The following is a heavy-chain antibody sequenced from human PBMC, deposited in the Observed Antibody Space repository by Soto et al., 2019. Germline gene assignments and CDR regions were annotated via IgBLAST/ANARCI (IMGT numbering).Heavy chain of an antibody. CDR1: GGTFSSYA. J-gene: IGHJ6*02. Sequence: SVKVSCKASGGTFSSYAISWVRQAPGQGLEWMGGIIPIFGTANYAQKFQGRVTITADESTSTAYMELSSLRSEDTAVYYCARVPAGYSSTKRHYGMDVWGQGTTVTVSS. D-gene: IGHD6-13*01. CDR3: ARVPAGYSSTKRHYGMDV. CDR2: IIPIFGTA. V-gene: IGHV1-69*13.